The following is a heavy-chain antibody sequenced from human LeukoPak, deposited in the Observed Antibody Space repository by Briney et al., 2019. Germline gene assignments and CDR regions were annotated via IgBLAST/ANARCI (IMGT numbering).Heavy chain of an antibody. CDR1: GGSFSAYC. Sequence: PSETLSLTCAVYGGSFSAYCWSWIRQPPGKGLEWIGEINHSGSTNYNPSLKSRVTISVDTSKNQFSLKLSSVTAADTAVYYCERGLALEWLLYPALGDDYWGQGTLVTVSS. CDR3: ERGLALEWLLYPALGDDY. J-gene: IGHJ4*02. V-gene: IGHV4-34*01. CDR2: INHSGST. D-gene: IGHD3-3*01.